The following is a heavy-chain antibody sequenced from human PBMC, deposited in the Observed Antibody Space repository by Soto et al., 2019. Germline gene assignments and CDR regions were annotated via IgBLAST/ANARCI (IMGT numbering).Heavy chain of an antibody. Sequence: GGSLRLSCAASGFTFSTFAMSWVPQAPGEGLEWVSGISGSGGSTNHADSVKGRFTISRDNSKNTLYLQMNSLRAEDTAVYYCAKGLLWFGELLYDYFDYWGQGTLVTVSS. CDR3: AKGLLWFGELLYDYFDY. D-gene: IGHD3-10*01. CDR1: GFTFSTFA. CDR2: ISGSGGST. J-gene: IGHJ4*02. V-gene: IGHV3-23*01.